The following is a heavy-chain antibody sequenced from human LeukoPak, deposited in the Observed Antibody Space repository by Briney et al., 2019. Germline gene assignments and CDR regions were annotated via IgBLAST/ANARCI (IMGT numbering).Heavy chain of an antibody. Sequence: GESLRTSCKGSGPRFTSYWISWVRQMPGKGLEWMGRIDPSDSYTNYSPSFQGHVTISADKSISTAYLQWSSLKASDTAMYYCARLVVGTAMVPAFDYWGQGTLVTVSS. CDR3: ARLVVGTAMVPAFDY. CDR2: IDPSDSYT. D-gene: IGHD5-18*01. J-gene: IGHJ4*02. CDR1: GPRFTSYW. V-gene: IGHV5-10-1*01.